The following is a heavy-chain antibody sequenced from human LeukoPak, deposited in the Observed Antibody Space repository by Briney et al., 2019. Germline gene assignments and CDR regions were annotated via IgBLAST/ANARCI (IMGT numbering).Heavy chain of an antibody. CDR1: GHTFTGYY. CDR2: INPNSGGT. D-gene: IGHD3-22*01. CDR3: ARGFWVEYYDSSGYLDY. J-gene: IGHJ4*02. V-gene: IGHV1-2*06. Sequence: ASVKVSCKASGHTFTGYYIQWVRQAPGQGLEWMGRINPNSGGTQYAQKFQGRVTMTRDTSISTAYMELSRLRSDDTAVYYCARGFWVEYYDSSGYLDYWGQGTLVTVSS.